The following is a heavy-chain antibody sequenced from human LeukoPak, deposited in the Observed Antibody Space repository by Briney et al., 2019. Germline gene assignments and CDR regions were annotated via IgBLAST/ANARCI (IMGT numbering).Heavy chain of an antibody. V-gene: IGHV3-74*01. CDR2: IKSDGSST. Sequence: GRSLRLSCAASGFTFSSYWMHWVRQAPGKGLVWVTRIKSDGSSTNYADSVKGRFTISRDNAKNTLYLQMNSLRAEDTSAYYCVRDGRGDYPKFDYWGQGTLVTVSS. CDR3: VRDGRGDYPKFDY. J-gene: IGHJ4*02. D-gene: IGHD4-17*01. CDR1: GFTFSSYW.